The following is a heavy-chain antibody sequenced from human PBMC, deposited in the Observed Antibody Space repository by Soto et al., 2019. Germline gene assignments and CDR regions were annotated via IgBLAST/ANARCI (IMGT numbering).Heavy chain of an antibody. CDR1: GFPLSSYA. D-gene: IGHD3-22*01. CDR3: AKDLSPPYDQAALDI. V-gene: IGHV3-23*01. CDR2: ISGSGGST. Sequence: GGSLTLSCAASGFPLSSYAMSWVRQAPGKGLEWVSAISGSGGSTYYADSVKGRFTISRDNSKNTLYLQMNSLRAEDTAVYYCAKDLSPPYDQAALDIWGQGTMVTVSS. J-gene: IGHJ3*02.